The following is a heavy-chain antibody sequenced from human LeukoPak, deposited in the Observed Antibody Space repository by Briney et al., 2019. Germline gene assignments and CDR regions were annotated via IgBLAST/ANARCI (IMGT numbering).Heavy chain of an antibody. Sequence: PGGSLRLSCAASGFTVSTNYMSWVRHAPGKGLEWVSVIYSGGSTYYADSVKGRFAISRDNSKNTLYLQMNSLRAEDTAVHYCARDPPFWSGYYSLSGYWGQGTLVTVSS. D-gene: IGHD3-3*01. CDR1: GFTVSTNY. CDR3: ARDPPFWSGYYSLSGY. CDR2: IYSGGST. J-gene: IGHJ4*02. V-gene: IGHV3-66*02.